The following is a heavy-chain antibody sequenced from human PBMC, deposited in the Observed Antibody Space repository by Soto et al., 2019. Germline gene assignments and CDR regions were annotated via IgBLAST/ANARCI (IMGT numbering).Heavy chain of an antibody. CDR3: ARGAVAGQVVDLFDP. D-gene: IGHD6-19*01. CDR2: ISPDGSGA. V-gene: IGHV3-74*03. Sequence: EVQLVESGGGLVQPGGSLRLSCAASGFTHNSYWMHWVRQAPGMGLVWVSRISPDGSGATYADSVKGRFTISGDDAKNTLYLRMNGLRVEDTAVYYCARGAVAGQVVDLFDPWGQGTLVTVSS. CDR1: GFTHNSYW. J-gene: IGHJ5*02.